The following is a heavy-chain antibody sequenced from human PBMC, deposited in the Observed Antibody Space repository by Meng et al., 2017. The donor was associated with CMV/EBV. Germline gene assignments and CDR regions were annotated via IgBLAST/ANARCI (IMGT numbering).Heavy chain of an antibody. J-gene: IGHJ4*02. CDR1: GFTFSSYS. CDR3: ARVGDLAHYFDY. Sequence: GESLKISCAASGFTFSSYSMNWVRQAPGKGLEWLSYISSSGSTTYYADSVKGRFTISRDDAKNSLSLQMNSLRADDTAVYYCARVGDLAHYFDYWGQGTLVTVSS. V-gene: IGHV3-48*04. CDR2: ISSSGSTT. D-gene: IGHD1-26*01.